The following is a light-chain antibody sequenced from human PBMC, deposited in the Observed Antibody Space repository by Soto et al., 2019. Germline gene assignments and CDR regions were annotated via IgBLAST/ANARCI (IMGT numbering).Light chain of an antibody. J-gene: IGKJ5*01. CDR3: QQLFDSPIT. Sequence: DIQMTQSPSNLSASVGDRVTITCRASQSISSWLAWYQQKPGKAPKLLIYDASSLESGVPSRFSGSGSGTDFTLTISSLHPEDFATYYCQQLFDSPITFGQGTRLEIK. CDR1: QSISSW. V-gene: IGKV1-5*01. CDR2: DAS.